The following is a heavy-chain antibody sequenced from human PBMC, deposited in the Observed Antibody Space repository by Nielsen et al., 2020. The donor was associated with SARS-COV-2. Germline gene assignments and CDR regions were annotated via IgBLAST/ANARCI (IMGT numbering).Heavy chain of an antibody. CDR1: GGSISSGDYY. Sequence: SETLSLTCTVSGGSISSGDYYWSWIRQPPGKGLEWIGYIYYSGSTYYNPSLKSRVTISVDTSKKQFSLNLSSVTAADTAVYYCARARATIFGLVMSYGMDVWGQGTTVAVSS. D-gene: IGHD3/OR15-3a*01. V-gene: IGHV4-30-4*01. CDR3: ARARATIFGLVMSYGMDV. CDR2: IYYSGST. J-gene: IGHJ6*02.